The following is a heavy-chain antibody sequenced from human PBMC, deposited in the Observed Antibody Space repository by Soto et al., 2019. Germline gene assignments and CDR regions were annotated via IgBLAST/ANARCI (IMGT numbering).Heavy chain of an antibody. CDR1: GYTFTSYY. CDR2: INPSGGST. Sequence: GASVKVSCKASGYTFTSYYMHWVRQAPGQGLEWMGIINPSGGSTSYAQKLQGRVTMTRDTSTSTVYMELSSLRSEDTAVYYCARDPGFGDFWSGYYRRVTGTTQTSYFDYWGQGTLVTVSS. D-gene: IGHD3-3*01. J-gene: IGHJ4*02. CDR3: ARDPGFGDFWSGYYRRVTGTTQTSYFDY. V-gene: IGHV1-46*01.